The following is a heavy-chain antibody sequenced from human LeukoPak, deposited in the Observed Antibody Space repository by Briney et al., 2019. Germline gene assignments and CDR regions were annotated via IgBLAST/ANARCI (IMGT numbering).Heavy chain of an antibody. V-gene: IGHV3-53*01. CDR3: ASSSSGWWSPHFDY. D-gene: IGHD6-19*01. Sequence: GGSLRLSCAASGFTVSSNYMSWVRQAPGKGLEWVSVIYSGGSTYYADSVKGRFTISRDNSKNTLYLQMNSLRAEDTAVNYCASSSSGWWSPHFDYWGQGTLVTVSS. CDR1: GFTVSSNY. CDR2: IYSGGST. J-gene: IGHJ4*02.